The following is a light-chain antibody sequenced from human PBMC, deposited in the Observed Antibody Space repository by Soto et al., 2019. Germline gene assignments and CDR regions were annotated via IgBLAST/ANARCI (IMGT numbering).Light chain of an antibody. CDR2: GNS. CDR1: SSNIGAGYD. Sequence: QSVLTQPPSVSGAPGQRVTISCTGSSSNIGAGYDVHWYQQLPGTAPKLLIYGNSNRPSGVPDRFSGSKSGTSASLASTGLQAEDEAYYYCQSYDSSLSGSAVFGGGTQLTVL. CDR3: QSYDSSLSGSAV. V-gene: IGLV1-40*01. J-gene: IGLJ7*01.